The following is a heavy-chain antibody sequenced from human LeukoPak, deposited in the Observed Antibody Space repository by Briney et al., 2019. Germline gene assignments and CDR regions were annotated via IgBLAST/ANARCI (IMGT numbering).Heavy chain of an antibody. CDR3: AKGAGGSANYYYMDV. Sequence: SETLSLTCTVSGGSISSSSYYWGWIRQPPGKGLEWIGSIYYSGSTYYNPSLKSRVTISVDTSKNQFSLKLSSVTAADTAVYYCAKGAGGSANYYYMDVWGKGTTVTVSS. J-gene: IGHJ6*03. V-gene: IGHV4-39*01. D-gene: IGHD3-10*01. CDR2: IYYSGST. CDR1: GGSISSSSYY.